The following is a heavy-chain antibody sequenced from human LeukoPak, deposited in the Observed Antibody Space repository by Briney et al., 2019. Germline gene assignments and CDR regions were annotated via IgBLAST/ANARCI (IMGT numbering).Heavy chain of an antibody. CDR3: ARDRLKGYCSSTSCPMAFFDI. J-gene: IGHJ3*02. CDR1: GGSISSYY. D-gene: IGHD2-2*01. Sequence: SETLSLTCTVSGGSISSYYWSWIRQPPGKGLEWIGYIYYSGSTNYNPSLKSRVTISVDTSKNQFSLKLSSVTAADTAVYYCARDRLKGYCSSTSCPMAFFDIWGQGTMVTVSS. V-gene: IGHV4-59*01. CDR2: IYYSGST.